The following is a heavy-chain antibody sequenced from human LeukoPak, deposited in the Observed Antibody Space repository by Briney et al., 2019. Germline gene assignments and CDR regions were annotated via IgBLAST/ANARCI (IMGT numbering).Heavy chain of an antibody. CDR1: GGSISSYY. D-gene: IGHD3-10*01. CDR2: IYYSGST. CDR3: ARVSYYGSGSLYFDY. V-gene: IGHV4-59*01. J-gene: IGHJ4*02. Sequence: SETLSLTCTLSGGSISSYYWSWIRQPPGKGLEWIGYIYYSGSTNYNPSLKSRVTISVDTSKNQFSLKLSSVTAADTAVYYCARVSYYGSGSLYFDYWGQGTLVTVSS.